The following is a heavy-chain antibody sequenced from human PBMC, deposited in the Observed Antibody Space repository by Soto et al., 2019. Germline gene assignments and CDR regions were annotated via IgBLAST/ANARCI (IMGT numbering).Heavy chain of an antibody. CDR3: ARRGVLPDY. D-gene: IGHD3-10*01. CDR2: TSADNGNT. CDR1: GYTFTSFG. V-gene: IGHV1-18*01. Sequence: ASVKVSCKASGYTFTSFGVTWVRQAPGQGLEWMGWTSADNGNTNYAQKLQDRVTMTTDTSTSTAYMELRSLTSDDTAVYYCARRGVLPDYWGQGTLVTVSS. J-gene: IGHJ4*02.